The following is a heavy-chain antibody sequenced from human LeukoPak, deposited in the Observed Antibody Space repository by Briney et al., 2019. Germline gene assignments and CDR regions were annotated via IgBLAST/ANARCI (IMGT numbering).Heavy chain of an antibody. CDR1: GYTFTGYY. Sequence: ASVKVSCTASGYTFTGYYMHWVRQAPGQGLEWMGRINPNSGGTNYAQKFQGRVTMTRDTSISTAYMELSRRRSDDTAVYYCARERYDILTGYYSLDYWGQGTLVTVSS. J-gene: IGHJ4*02. CDR3: ARERYDILTGYYSLDY. CDR2: INPNSGGT. V-gene: IGHV1-2*06. D-gene: IGHD3-9*01.